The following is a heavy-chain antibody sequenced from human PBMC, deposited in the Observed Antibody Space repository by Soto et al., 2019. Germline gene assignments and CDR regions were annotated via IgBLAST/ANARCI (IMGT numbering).Heavy chain of an antibody. CDR2: ISSGGSTT. CDR1: GFTFSSYA. D-gene: IGHD3-10*01. CDR3: ANVRRVGEDY. J-gene: IGHJ4*02. Sequence: GGSLRLSCAASGFTFSSYAMSWVHQAPGKGLEWVSAISSGGSTTYYADSVKGRISISRDNSKNTLYLQMNSLRAEDTAVYYCANVRRVGEDYWGQGTLVTVSS. V-gene: IGHV3-23*01.